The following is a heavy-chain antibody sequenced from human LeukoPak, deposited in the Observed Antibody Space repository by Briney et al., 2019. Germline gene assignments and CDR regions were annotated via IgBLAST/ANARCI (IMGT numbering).Heavy chain of an antibody. J-gene: IGHJ4*02. Sequence: SETLSLTCTVSGGSISSGGYYWSWIRQHPGKGLEWIGYIYYSGSTYYNPSLKNRVTISVDTSKNQFSLKLSSVTAADTAVYYCARARGVLRLNPFDYWGQGTLVTVSS. CDR2: IYYSGST. CDR3: ARARGVLRLNPFDY. V-gene: IGHV4-31*03. D-gene: IGHD3-3*01. CDR1: GGSISSGGYY.